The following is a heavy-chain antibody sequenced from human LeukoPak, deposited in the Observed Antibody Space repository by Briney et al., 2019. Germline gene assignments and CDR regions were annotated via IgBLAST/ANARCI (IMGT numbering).Heavy chain of an antibody. CDR1: GYRFTSYW. CDR3: ARRRYDSSGPYDY. V-gene: IGHV5-51*01. CDR2: IYPGDSDT. Sequence: GESLQISCKGSGYRFTSYWIGWVRQMPGKGLEWMGIIYPGDSDTRYSPSFQGQVTISADKSISTAYLQWSSLKASDTAMYYCARRRYDSSGPYDYWGQGTLVTVSS. D-gene: IGHD3-22*01. J-gene: IGHJ4*02.